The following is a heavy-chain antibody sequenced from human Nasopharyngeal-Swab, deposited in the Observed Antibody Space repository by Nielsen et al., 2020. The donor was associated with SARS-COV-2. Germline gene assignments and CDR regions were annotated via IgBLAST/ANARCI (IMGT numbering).Heavy chain of an antibody. V-gene: IGHV3-30-3*01. J-gene: IGHJ4*02. Sequence: GESLKISCAASGFTFSSYAMHWVRQAPGKGLEGVAVISYDGSNKYYADSVKGRFTISRDNSKNTLYLQMNSLRAEDTAVYYCARDLDDSSGRGFFDYWGQGTLVTVSS. D-gene: IGHD3-22*01. CDR3: ARDLDDSSGRGFFDY. CDR2: ISYDGSNK. CDR1: GFTFSSYA.